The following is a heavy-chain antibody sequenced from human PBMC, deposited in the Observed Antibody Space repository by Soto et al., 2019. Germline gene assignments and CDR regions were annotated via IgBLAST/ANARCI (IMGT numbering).Heavy chain of an antibody. Sequence: QVQLVESGGGVVQPGRSLRLSCAASGFTFSSYGMHWVRQAPGKGLEWVAIMSSDGSNKYYADSVKGRFTISRDNSKNTLYLHMNSLRAEDTAMYYCAKGTWLQYFFDYWGQGTLVTVSS. V-gene: IGHV3-30*18. CDR3: AKGTWLQYFFDY. D-gene: IGHD5-12*01. CDR2: MSSDGSNK. CDR1: GFTFSSYG. J-gene: IGHJ4*02.